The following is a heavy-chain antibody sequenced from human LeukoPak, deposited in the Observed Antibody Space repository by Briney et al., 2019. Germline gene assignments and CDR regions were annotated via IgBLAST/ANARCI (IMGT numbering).Heavy chain of an antibody. J-gene: IGHJ4*02. D-gene: IGHD3-3*01. CDR2: IRHDGSEK. CDR1: GFIFNDSW. Sequence: GGSLRVSCAASGFIFNDSWMSWVRQAPGKGLEWVANIRHDGSEKYYLDSVKGRFTISRDNAKNAVYLQMNNLRGEDTAVYYCARGRPTGASRLFVVQWGQGTLVTVSS. CDR3: ARGRPTGASRLFVVQ. V-gene: IGHV3-7*01.